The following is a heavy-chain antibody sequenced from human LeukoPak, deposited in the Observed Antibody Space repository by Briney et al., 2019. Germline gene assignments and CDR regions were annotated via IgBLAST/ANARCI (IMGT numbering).Heavy chain of an antibody. J-gene: IGHJ6*03. D-gene: IGHD1-26*01. V-gene: IGHV4-61*02. CDR2: IYTSGST. CDR1: GGSISSGSYY. Sequence: SETLSLTCTVSGGSISSGSYYWSWIRQPAGKGLEWIGRIYTSGSTNYNPSLKSRVTMSVDTSKNQFSLKLSSVTAADTAVYYCARVTYSGSPTGRYYYYYYMDVWGKGTTVTISS. CDR3: ARVTYSGSPTGRYYYYYYMDV.